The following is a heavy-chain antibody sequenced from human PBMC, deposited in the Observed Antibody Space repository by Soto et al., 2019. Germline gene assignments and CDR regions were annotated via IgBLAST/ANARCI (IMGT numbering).Heavy chain of an antibody. CDR3: ATNGGYSYGFPYMDV. Sequence: ASVKVSCKVSGYTLTELSMHWVRQAPGKGLEWMGGFDPEDGETIYAQKFQGRVTMTEDTSTDTAYMELSSLRSEDTAVYYCATNGGYSYGFPYMDVWGKGTTVTVSS. V-gene: IGHV1-24*01. CDR1: GYTLTELS. D-gene: IGHD5-18*01. CDR2: FDPEDGET. J-gene: IGHJ6*03.